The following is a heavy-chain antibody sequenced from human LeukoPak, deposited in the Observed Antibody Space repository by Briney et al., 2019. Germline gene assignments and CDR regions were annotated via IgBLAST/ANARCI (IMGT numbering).Heavy chain of an antibody. V-gene: IGHV1-2*02. D-gene: IGHD1-1*01. CDR3: ARLSPDDLEYLFDYFDY. Sequence: ASVKVSCKASGYTFTGYYMHWVRQAPGQGLEWMGWINPNSGGTNYAQKFQGRVTMTRDTSISTAYMELSRLRSDDTAVYYCARLSPDDLEYLFDYFDYWGQGTLVTVSS. J-gene: IGHJ4*02. CDR1: GYTFTGYY. CDR2: INPNSGGT.